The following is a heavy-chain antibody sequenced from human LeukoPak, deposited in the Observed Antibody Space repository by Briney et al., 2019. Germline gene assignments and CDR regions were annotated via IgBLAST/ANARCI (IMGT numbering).Heavy chain of an antibody. D-gene: IGHD3-10*01. CDR3: ARITMVRGVIFDWYFDL. CDR1: GYTFTSYG. V-gene: IGHV1-18*01. CDR2: ISAYNGNT. Sequence: ASVNVSCKASGYTFTSYGILWVRQAPGQGLEWMGWISAYNGNTNYAQKLQGRVTMTTDTSTSTAYMELRSLRSDDTAVYYCARITMVRGVIFDWYFDLWGRGTLVTVSS. J-gene: IGHJ2*01.